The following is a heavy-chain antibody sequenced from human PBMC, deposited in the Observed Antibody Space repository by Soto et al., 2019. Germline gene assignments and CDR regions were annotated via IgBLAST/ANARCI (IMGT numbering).Heavy chain of an antibody. CDR2: ISYDGGNK. D-gene: IGHD2-15*01. Sequence: QVQLVESGGGVVQPGRSLRLSCAASGFTFRNYAMHWVRQAPGKGLEGVAVISYDGGNKFYRDYVKGRFTISRDNSKMTLYLQMNSLRYEDTAVYYCARGDREDMAVVIGVRPGEYGVDVWGQGTTVTVSS. CDR3: ARGDREDMAVVIGVRPGEYGVDV. CDR1: GFTFRNYA. J-gene: IGHJ6*02. V-gene: IGHV3-30-3*01.